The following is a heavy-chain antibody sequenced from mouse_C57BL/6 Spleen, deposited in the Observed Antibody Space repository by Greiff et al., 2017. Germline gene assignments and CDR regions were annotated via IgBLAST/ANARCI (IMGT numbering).Heavy chain of an antibody. V-gene: IGHV1-81*01. J-gene: IGHJ3*01. CDR3: ARDGSGPWFAY. Sequence: QVQLQQSGAELARPGASVKLSCKASGYTFTSYGISWVKQRTGQGLEWIGEIYPRSGNTYYNEKFKGKATLTADKSSSTAYMELRSLTSEDAAVYFCARDGSGPWFAYWGQGTLVTVSA. CDR2: IYPRSGNT. D-gene: IGHD3-2*02. CDR1: GYTFTSYG.